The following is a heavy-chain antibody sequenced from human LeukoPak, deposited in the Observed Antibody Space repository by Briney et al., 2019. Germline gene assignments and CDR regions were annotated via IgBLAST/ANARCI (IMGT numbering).Heavy chain of an antibody. CDR2: IIPIFGTA. CDR3: ASAITYYYDSSGYYLLDY. Sequence: SVKVSCKASGGTFSSYAISWVRQAPGQGLEWMGGIIPIFGTANYAQKFQGRVTITTDESTSTAYMELSSLRSEDTAVYFCASAITYYYDSSGYYLLDYWGQGTLVTVSS. D-gene: IGHD3-22*01. V-gene: IGHV1-69*05. J-gene: IGHJ4*02. CDR1: GGTFSSYA.